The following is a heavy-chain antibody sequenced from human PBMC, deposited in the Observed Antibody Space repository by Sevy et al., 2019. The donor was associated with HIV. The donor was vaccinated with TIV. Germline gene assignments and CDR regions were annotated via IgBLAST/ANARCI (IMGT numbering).Heavy chain of an antibody. D-gene: IGHD6-13*01. Sequence: GGSLRLSCAASGFTFSSYGMVWVRQAPGKGLEWVSGISNSGDRTYDADSVKGRFTISRDNSKNTLYLQMNSLRAEDTGVYYCVNEFYSREGFFDYWGQGTLVTVSS. J-gene: IGHJ4*02. CDR1: GFTFSSYG. CDR3: VNEFYSREGFFDY. CDR2: ISNSGDRT. V-gene: IGHV3-23*01.